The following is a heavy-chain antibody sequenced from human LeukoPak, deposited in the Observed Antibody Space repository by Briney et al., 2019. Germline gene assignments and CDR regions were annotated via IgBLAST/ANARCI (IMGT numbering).Heavy chain of an antibody. CDR2: INHDGTEK. CDR1: GFTFSHYT. Sequence: GGSLRLSCAASGFTFSHYTMNWIRQAPGKGLEWVANINHDGTEKYYVDSVKGRFTISRDNTKNSLYLQVNSLRAEDTAVYYCARDDYYGSATKLSWGQGTLVTVSS. D-gene: IGHD3-10*01. J-gene: IGHJ4*02. V-gene: IGHV3-7*01. CDR3: ARDDYYGSATKLS.